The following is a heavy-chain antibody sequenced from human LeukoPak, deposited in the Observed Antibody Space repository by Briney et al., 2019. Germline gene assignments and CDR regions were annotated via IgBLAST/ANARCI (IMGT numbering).Heavy chain of an antibody. CDR1: GGSISTYY. J-gene: IGHJ4*02. CDR2: IYTSGST. Sequence: SETLSLTCTVSGGSISTYYWSWLRQPAGKGLEWLGRIYTSGSTNYNPSLKSRVTMSVDTSKNQFSLKLNSVTAADTAVYYCARDRNSGWGSNFDYWGQGTLVTVSS. D-gene: IGHD6-25*01. V-gene: IGHV4-4*07. CDR3: ARDRNSGWGSNFDY.